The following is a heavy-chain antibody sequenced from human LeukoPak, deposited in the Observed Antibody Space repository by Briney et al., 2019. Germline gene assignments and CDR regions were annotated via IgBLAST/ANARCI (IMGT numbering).Heavy chain of an antibody. J-gene: IGHJ6*02. D-gene: IGHD6-19*01. CDR1: GFTFNSYG. V-gene: IGHV3-30*18. CDR2: ISYDGSNN. CDR3: AKDHSSGWTYGMDV. Sequence: PGGSLRLSCAASGFTFNSYGIHWVRQAPGKGLEWVAVISYDGSNNYYADSVKGRFTISRDNSKNTLYLQMSSLRAEDTAVYYCAKDHSSGWTYGMDVWGQGTTVTVSS.